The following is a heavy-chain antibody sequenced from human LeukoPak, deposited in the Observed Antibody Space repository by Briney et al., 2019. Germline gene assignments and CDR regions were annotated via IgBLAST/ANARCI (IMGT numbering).Heavy chain of an antibody. CDR2: INAYNGNT. CDR1: GYTFTSYG. J-gene: IGHJ6*02. Sequence: GASVKVSCKASGYTFTSYGINWVRQAPGQGLEWMGWINAYNGNTNYAQKLQGRVTMTTDTSTSTAYMELRSLRSDDTAVYYCARDTGPPDLEWLLSYPSYYYYYYGMDVWGQGTTVTVSS. V-gene: IGHV1-18*01. CDR3: ARDTGPPDLEWLLSYPSYYYYYYGMDV. D-gene: IGHD3-3*01.